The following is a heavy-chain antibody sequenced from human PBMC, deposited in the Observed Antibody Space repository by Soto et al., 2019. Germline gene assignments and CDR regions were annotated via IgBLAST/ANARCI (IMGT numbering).Heavy chain of an antibody. J-gene: IGHJ6*02. D-gene: IGHD1-26*01. V-gene: IGHV4-30-4*01. CDR3: ARGWWEREGYVMDV. CDR2: IYYSGNT. CDR1: GDSISSGDYY. Sequence: SETLSLTCTVSGDSISSGDYYWSWIRQPPGKGLEWIGCIYYSGNTYYNPSLKRRFSISVDTSKNQFSLQLSSVTAADTAVYYCARGWWEREGYVMDVWGQGTTVTVSS.